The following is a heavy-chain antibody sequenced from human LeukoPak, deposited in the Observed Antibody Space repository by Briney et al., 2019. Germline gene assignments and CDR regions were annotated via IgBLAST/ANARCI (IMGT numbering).Heavy chain of an antibody. V-gene: IGHV3-23*01. CDR3: AKDRIQLWPTRVFDY. CDR1: GFTFSGYA. J-gene: IGHJ4*02. CDR2: ISGSGGST. Sequence: PGGSLRLSCAASGFTFSGYAMSWVRQAPGKGLEWVSAISGSGGSTYYADSVKGRFTISRDNSKNTLYLQMNSLRAEDTAVYYCAKDRIQLWPTRVFDYWGQGALVTVSS. D-gene: IGHD5-18*01.